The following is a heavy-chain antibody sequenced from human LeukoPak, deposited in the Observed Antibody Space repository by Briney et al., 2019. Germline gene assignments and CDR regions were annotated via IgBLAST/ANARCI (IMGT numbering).Heavy chain of an antibody. CDR1: GFTFSRYV. J-gene: IGHJ4*02. CDR3: AKGTTVTLGPFDY. Sequence: AGGSLRLSCVVSGFTFSRYVMCWVRQAPGKGLEWVSTISGSGSRTYDADSVKGRFTFSRDNSKSTLYLQMNSLRAEDTAIYYCAKGTTVTLGPFDYWGQGTLVTVSS. CDR2: ISGSGSRT. V-gene: IGHV3-23*01. D-gene: IGHD4-17*01.